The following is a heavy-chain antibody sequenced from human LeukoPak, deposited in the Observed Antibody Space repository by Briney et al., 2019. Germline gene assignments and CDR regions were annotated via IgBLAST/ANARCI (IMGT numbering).Heavy chain of an antibody. CDR3: ARVLAAWYMDV. D-gene: IGHD6-13*01. J-gene: IGHJ6*03. CDR1: GFTFSSYY. CDR2: INQDGNEK. V-gene: IGHV3-7*01. Sequence: PGGSLRLSCTASGFTFSSYYMSWVRQTPGKGLEWVANINQDGNEKFYGDSVKGRLTISRDNAKNSLYLQMNGLRAEDTAIYFCARVLAAWYMDVWGKGTTVTVSS.